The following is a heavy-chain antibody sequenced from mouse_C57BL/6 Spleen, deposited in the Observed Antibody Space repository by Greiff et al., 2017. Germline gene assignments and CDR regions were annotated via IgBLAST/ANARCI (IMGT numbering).Heavy chain of an antibody. V-gene: IGHV1-26*01. D-gene: IGHD1-1*01. CDR1: GYTFTDYY. J-gene: IGHJ2*01. CDR2: INPNNGGT. CDR3: ARTTVGFDY. Sequence: EVQLQQSGPELVKPGASVKISCKASGYTFTDYYMNWVKQSHGKSLEWIGDINPNNGGTSYNQKFKGKATLTADKSSSTAYMELRSLTSEDSAVYYCARTTVGFDYWGQGTTLTVSS.